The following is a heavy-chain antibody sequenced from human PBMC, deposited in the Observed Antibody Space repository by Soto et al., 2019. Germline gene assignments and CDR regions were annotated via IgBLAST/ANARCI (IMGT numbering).Heavy chain of an antibody. V-gene: IGHV1-3*04. J-gene: IGHJ4*02. CDR1: GYTFTNHA. CDR3: ARRQVRTFDY. CDR2: INTGNGNT. Sequence: ASVKLSCKSSGYTFTNHAIHWVRQAPGQRLEWMGWINTGNGNTKYSQKLQGRVTITRDTSTSTAYVDLSSLRSEDTAVYYCARRQVRTFDYWGQGTLVTVSS.